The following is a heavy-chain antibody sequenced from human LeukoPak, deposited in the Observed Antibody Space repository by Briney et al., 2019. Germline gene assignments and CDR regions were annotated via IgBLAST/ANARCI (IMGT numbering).Heavy chain of an antibody. CDR1: GLTFSSSW. V-gene: IGHV3-7*03. D-gene: IGHD2-2*01. CDR2: INPDGNKK. J-gene: IGHJ6*02. CDR3: ARRDCSSTSCRYYYYGMDV. Sequence: GGSLRLSCAVSGLTFSSSWMDWVRQAPGKGLEWVASINPDGNKKYSADSVKGRFTISRDNAENSLYLQMNSLRVEDTAVYYCARRDCSSTSCRYYYYGMDVWGQGTTVTVSS.